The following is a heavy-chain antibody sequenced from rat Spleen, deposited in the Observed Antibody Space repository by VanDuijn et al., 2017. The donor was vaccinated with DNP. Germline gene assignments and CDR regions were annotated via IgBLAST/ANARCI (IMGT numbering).Heavy chain of an antibody. CDR3: ARSGYNFDY. CDR2: IWNGGST. Sequence: QVQLKESGPGLVQPSQTLSLTCTVSGFSLTTYGVSWVRQPPGQGLEWIGAIWNGGSTDYNSALKSRLSIRRDTSKSQVLLKMNNLQTEDTAMYFCARSGYNFDYWGQGVMVTVSS. CDR1: GFSLTTYG. D-gene: IGHD1-4*01. V-gene: IGHV2-16*01. J-gene: IGHJ2*01.